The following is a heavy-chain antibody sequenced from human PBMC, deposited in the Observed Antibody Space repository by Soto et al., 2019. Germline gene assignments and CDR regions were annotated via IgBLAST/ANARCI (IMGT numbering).Heavy chain of an antibody. V-gene: IGHV1-18*01. D-gene: IGHD3-10*01. CDR1: GYMFISYG. CDR2: ISAYNGNT. CDR3: VRDLDGSGSYYTDY. Sequence: GASVEVSCKASGYMFISYGINWVRQAPGQGLEWMGWISAYNGNTKYAQNLQGRVTMTTDTSTSTAYMEMRSLRSDDTAVYYCVRDLDGSGSYYTDYWGPGTLVTVSS. J-gene: IGHJ4*02.